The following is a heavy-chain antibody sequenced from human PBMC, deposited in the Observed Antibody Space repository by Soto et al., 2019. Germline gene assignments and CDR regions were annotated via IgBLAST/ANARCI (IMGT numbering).Heavy chain of an antibody. J-gene: IGHJ4*02. CDR3: ATDQLSLLNYDY. D-gene: IGHD1-1*01. V-gene: IGHV3-21*01. Sequence: GGSLRLSCAASGFSFSTYNMNWVRQAPGKGLEWVSSIGASSTHIYYADSVKGRFTISRDNGKSSLYLQMDSLRADDTAVYYCATDQLSLLNYDYWGQGTLVTVS. CDR1: GFSFSTYN. CDR2: IGASSTHI.